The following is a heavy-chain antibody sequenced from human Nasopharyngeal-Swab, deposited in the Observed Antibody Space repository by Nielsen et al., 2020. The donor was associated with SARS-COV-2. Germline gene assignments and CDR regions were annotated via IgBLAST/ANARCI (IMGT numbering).Heavy chain of an antibody. Sequence: GESLKISCAASGFTFSNAWMSWVRQASGKGLEWVGRIKSKTDGGTTDYAAPVKGRFTISRDDSKNTLYLQMNSLKTEDTAVYYCSQAPSNWGQGTLVTVSS. CDR1: GFTFSNAW. CDR2: IKSKTDGGTT. V-gene: IGHV3-15*01. J-gene: IGHJ4*02. CDR3: SQAPSN.